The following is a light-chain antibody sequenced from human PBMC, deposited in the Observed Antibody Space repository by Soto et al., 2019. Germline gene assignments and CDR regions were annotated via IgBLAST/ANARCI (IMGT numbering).Light chain of an antibody. CDR1: QSMSSY. CDR2: AAS. Sequence: DIQMTQTPSSLSASVGDRVTITCRASQSMSSYLNWYQQKPGKAPKLLISAASGLQSGVPSRFSGSGSGTDFTLTISSLQPEDFATYYCQQSYSTPYTFGQGTELEIK. J-gene: IGKJ2*01. V-gene: IGKV1-39*01. CDR3: QQSYSTPYT.